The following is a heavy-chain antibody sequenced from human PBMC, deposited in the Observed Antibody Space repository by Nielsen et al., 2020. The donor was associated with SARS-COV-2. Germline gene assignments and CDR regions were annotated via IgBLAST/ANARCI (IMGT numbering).Heavy chain of an antibody. J-gene: IGHJ6*02. Sequence: SETLSLTCTVSGGSISSGGYYWSWIRQHPGKGLEWIGYIYYGGNTYYNPSLKSRVTISADTSKNQFSLKLSSVTAADTAVYYCSSSRSDILTYYYGMDVWGQGTTVTVSS. CDR2: IYYGGNT. CDR3: SSSRSDILTYYYGMDV. CDR1: GGSISSGGYY. D-gene: IGHD3-9*01. V-gene: IGHV4-31*03.